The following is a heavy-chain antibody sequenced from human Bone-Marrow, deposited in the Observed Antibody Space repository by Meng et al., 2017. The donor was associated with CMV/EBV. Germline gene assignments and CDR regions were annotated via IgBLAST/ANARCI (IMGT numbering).Heavy chain of an antibody. CDR3: ARAGCSGGSCYSQRAFDI. J-gene: IGHJ3*02. V-gene: IGHV3-11*01. CDR2: ISSSGSTI. D-gene: IGHD2-15*01. Sequence: GGSLRLSCAASGFTFSDYYMSWIRQAPGKGLEWVSYISSSGSTIYYADSVKGRFTISRDNAKNSLYRQMNSLRAEDTAVYYCARAGCSGGSCYSQRAFDIWGQGTMVTVSS. CDR1: GFTFSDYY.